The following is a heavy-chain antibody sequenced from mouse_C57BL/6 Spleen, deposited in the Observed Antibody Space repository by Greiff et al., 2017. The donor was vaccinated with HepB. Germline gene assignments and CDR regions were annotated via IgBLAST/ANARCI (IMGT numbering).Heavy chain of an antibody. CDR3: SREGDKYPFFSY. Sequence: QVQLQQPGAELVKPGASVKLSCKASGYTFTSYWMHWVKQRPGRGLEWIGRIDPKRGGTKYNEKFKSKTTLTVDKPSSTAYMQLSSLTSEDSAVYYCSREGDKYPFFSYWGQVALVTVAA. V-gene: IGHV1-72*01. CDR2: IDPKRGGT. J-gene: IGHJ3*01. D-gene: IGHD5-1*01. CDR1: GYTFTSYW.